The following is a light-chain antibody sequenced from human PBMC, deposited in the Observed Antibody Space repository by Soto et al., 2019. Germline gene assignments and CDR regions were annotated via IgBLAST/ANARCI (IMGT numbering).Light chain of an antibody. Sequence: DIQMTQSPSSLSASVGDRVTITCRASQSISSYLNWYQQKPGKAPNLLIYAASSLQSGVPSRFRGSGSGTDFTLTISSLQPEDFATYYCQQSYSTSMYTFGQGTKLEI. CDR2: AAS. V-gene: IGKV1-39*01. CDR1: QSISSY. J-gene: IGKJ2*01. CDR3: QQSYSTSMYT.